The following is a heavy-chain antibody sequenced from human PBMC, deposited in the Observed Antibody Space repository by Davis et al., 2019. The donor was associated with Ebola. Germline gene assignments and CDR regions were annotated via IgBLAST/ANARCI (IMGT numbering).Heavy chain of an antibody. D-gene: IGHD4-17*01. Sequence: GGSLRLSCAASGFTFSSYGMHWVRQAPGKGLEWVAVIWYDGINKYYADSVKGRFTISRDNSKNTLYLQMSSLGAEDTAVYYCARAEDDYGEYPDALDIWGQGTVVTVSS. CDR2: IWYDGINK. J-gene: IGHJ3*02. CDR3: ARAEDDYGEYPDALDI. CDR1: GFTFSSYG. V-gene: IGHV3-33*01.